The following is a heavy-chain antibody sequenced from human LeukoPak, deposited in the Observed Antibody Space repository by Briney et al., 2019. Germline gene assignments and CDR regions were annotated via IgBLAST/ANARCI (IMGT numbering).Heavy chain of an antibody. CDR1: GGSINNYY. CDR3: ARLHALRAEEFDP. V-gene: IGHV4-59*01. CDR2: IYYNGVT. J-gene: IGHJ5*02. Sequence: SETLSLTCTVSGGSINNYYWSWIRQPPGRGLKWLGNIYYNGVTNYNPSLKSRLTISVDTSKNQFSLKLTSVTAADTAIYYCARLHALRAEEFDPWGQGALVTVSS. D-gene: IGHD3-16*01.